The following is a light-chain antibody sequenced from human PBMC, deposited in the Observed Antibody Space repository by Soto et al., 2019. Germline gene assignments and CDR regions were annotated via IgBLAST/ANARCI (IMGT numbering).Light chain of an antibody. J-gene: IGKJ4*01. CDR3: QQYNDWPLT. Sequence: EKVMTQSPAALSVSPGERATLSCRASQSVNSNLAWYQQKPGQAPRLLLYGASTRATGIPARFSGSASGTEFALTISSLQSEDSAVYYCQQYNDWPLTVGGGTNVEIQ. CDR2: GAS. V-gene: IGKV3-15*01. CDR1: QSVNSN.